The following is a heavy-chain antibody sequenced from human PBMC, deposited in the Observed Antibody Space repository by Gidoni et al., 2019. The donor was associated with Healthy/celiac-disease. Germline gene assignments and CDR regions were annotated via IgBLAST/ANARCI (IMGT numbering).Heavy chain of an antibody. Sequence: EVQLLESGGGLVQPGGSMRLSCAASGFTFSSYAMSWVRQAPGKGLEGVSAIRVSGGSTYYADSVKGRFTIFRDNSKNTLYLQMNSLRAEDTAVYYCAKYDFWSCLRGGYYFDYWGQGTLVTVSS. CDR1: GFTFSSYA. V-gene: IGHV3-23*01. CDR2: IRVSGGST. D-gene: IGHD3-3*01. J-gene: IGHJ4*02. CDR3: AKYDFWSCLRGGYYFDY.